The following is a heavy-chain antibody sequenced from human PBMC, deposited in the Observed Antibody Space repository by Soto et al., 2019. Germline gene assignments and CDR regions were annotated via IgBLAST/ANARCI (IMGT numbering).Heavy chain of an antibody. Sequence: PGGSLRLSCAASGFTFSSYSTNWVRQAPGKGLEWVSSISKSSRYIYYADSVKGRFTISRDNAKNSLYLQMNSLRAEDTAVYYCAIRASYYDSSGYFDYWGQGTLVTVSS. CDR2: ISKSSRYI. D-gene: IGHD3-22*01. CDR1: GFTFSSYS. V-gene: IGHV3-21*01. CDR3: AIRASYYDSSGYFDY. J-gene: IGHJ4*02.